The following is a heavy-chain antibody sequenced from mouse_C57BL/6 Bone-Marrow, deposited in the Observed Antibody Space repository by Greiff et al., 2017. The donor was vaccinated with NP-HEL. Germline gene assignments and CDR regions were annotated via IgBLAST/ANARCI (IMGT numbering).Heavy chain of an antibody. D-gene: IGHD1-1*01. V-gene: IGHV1-55*01. Sequence: VQLQQDGAELVKPGASVKMSCKASGYTFTSYWITWVKQRPGQGLEWIGDIYPGSGSTNYNEKFKSKATLTVDTSSSTAYMQLSSLTSEDSAVYYCARRRTVVYYYAMDYWGQGTSVTVSS. J-gene: IGHJ4*01. CDR3: ARRRTVVYYYAMDY. CDR1: GYTFTSYW. CDR2: IYPGSGST.